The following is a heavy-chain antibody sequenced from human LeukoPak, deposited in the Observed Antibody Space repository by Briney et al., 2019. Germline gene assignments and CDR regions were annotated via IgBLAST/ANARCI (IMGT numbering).Heavy chain of an antibody. J-gene: IGHJ4*02. D-gene: IGHD6-6*01. CDR1: GFTFNSYG. V-gene: IGHV1-18*01. CDR3: ARDGTCEYSHFYHFDY. CDR2: ISVYNGNR. Sequence: ASVKDSCKASGFTFNSYGISWVRQAPGQGLEWMGWISVYNGNRRYAQNFEGRVTLTTDRSTSTAYMELRSLRTDDTAMYFCARDGTCEYSHFYHFDYWGQGTRVTVSS.